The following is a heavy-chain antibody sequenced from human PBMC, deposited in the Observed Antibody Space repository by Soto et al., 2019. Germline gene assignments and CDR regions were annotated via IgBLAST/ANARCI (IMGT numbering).Heavy chain of an antibody. V-gene: IGHV4-59*01. CDR1: GGSISSYY. Sequence: SETLSLTCTVSGGSISSYYWSWIRQPPGKGLEWIGYIYYSGSTNYNPSLKSRVTISVDTSKNQFSLKLSSVTAADTAVYYCAREVVVAATDGNAFDIWGQGTMVTVSS. D-gene: IGHD2-15*01. J-gene: IGHJ3*02. CDR3: AREVVVAATDGNAFDI. CDR2: IYYSGST.